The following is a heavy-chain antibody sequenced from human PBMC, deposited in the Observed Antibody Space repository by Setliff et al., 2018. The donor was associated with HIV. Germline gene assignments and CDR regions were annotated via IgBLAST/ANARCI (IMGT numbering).Heavy chain of an antibody. CDR3: ARTASLRLDY. Sequence: SGPTLVNPTETLTLTCTVSGFSLTNTRMGVSWIRQPPGKALEWLAHLFSNDEKSYRTSLKTRLTISKDTFKSQVVLTMTNMDPVDTAVYYCARTASLRLDYWGQGALVTVSS. D-gene: IGHD6-6*01. J-gene: IGHJ4*02. V-gene: IGHV2-26*01. CDR2: LFSNDEK. CDR1: GFSLTNTRMG.